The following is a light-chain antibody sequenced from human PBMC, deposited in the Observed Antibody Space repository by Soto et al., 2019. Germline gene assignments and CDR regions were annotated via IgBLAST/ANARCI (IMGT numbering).Light chain of an antibody. CDR2: AAS. CDR3: QQYNKWPPYT. CDR1: QSVSSN. Sequence: EIVMTQSPATLSVSPGERATLSCRASQSVSSNLAWYQQKPGQAPRLLIYAASTRATGIPARFSGSGSGIEFTLTISSLQSEDFAVYYCQQYNKWPPYTFGQGTKLEIK. J-gene: IGKJ2*01. V-gene: IGKV3-15*01.